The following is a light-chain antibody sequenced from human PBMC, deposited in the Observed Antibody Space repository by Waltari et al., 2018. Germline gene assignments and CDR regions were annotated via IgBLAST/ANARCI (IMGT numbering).Light chain of an antibody. J-gene: IGKJ1*01. CDR3: QQYDNYWT. Sequence: DIQMTQSPSTLSASVGDRVTITCRASQSISSWLAWYQQIPGKAPKLLIYKASSLESGVPSRFSGSGSGSEFTLTISSLQPDDFATYYCQQYDNYWTFGQGTKVEIK. CDR2: KAS. V-gene: IGKV1-5*03. CDR1: QSISSW.